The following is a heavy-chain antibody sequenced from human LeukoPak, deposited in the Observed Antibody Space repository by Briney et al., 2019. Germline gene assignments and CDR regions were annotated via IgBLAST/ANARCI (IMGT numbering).Heavy chain of an antibody. CDR2: IRFDGSNK. D-gene: IGHD6-13*01. J-gene: IGHJ6*03. CDR1: GFTFSRYG. V-gene: IGHV3-30*02. CDR3: AKVPGYSSSWRPYYYYMDV. Sequence: GGSLRLSCAASGFTFSRYGMHWVRQAPGKGLEWVAFIRFDGSNKYYADSLKGRFTISRDNSKNTLSLQMNSLRAEDTAVYYCAKVPGYSSSWRPYYYYMDVWGKGTTVTISS.